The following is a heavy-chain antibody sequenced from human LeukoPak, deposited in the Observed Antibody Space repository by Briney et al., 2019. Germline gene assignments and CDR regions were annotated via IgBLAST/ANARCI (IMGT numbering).Heavy chain of an antibody. J-gene: IGHJ4*02. D-gene: IGHD2-2*02. CDR3: ARVALEGYCSSTSCYTGYYFDY. CDR1: GGSISSGGYY. CDR2: IYYSGST. Sequence: SETLSLTCTVSGGSISSGGYYWGWIRQPPGKGLEWIGSIYYSGSTYYNPSLKSRVTISVDTSKNQFSLKLSSVTAADTAVYYCARVALEGYCSSTSCYTGYYFDYWGQGTLVTVSP. V-gene: IGHV4-39*01.